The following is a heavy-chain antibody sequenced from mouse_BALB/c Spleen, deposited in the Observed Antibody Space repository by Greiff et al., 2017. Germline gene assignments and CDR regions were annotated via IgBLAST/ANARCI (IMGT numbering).Heavy chain of an antibody. Sequence: VQVVESGAELAKPGASVKMSCKASGYTFTSYWMHWVKQRPGQGLEWIGYINPSTGYTEYNQKFKDKATLTADKSSSTAYMQLSSLTSEDSAVYYCARSHSLIFDYWGQGTTLTVSS. CDR1: GYTFTSYW. J-gene: IGHJ2*01. CDR3: ARSHSLIFDY. CDR2: INPSTGYT. V-gene: IGHV1-7*01.